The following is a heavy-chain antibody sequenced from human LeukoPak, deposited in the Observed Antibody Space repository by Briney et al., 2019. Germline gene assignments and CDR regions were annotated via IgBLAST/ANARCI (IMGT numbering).Heavy chain of an antibody. CDR1: GFTLTSYG. CDR3: ARDKNGDYCLD. CDR2: IQYDGSNK. J-gene: IGHJ4*02. Sequence: GGSLRLSCAASGFTLTSYGMHWVRQAPGKGLEWVAFIQYDGSNKNYADSVKGRFTISRDYSKNTLYLQMNSLRAEGTAVYYCARDKNGDYCLDWGQGTLVTVSS. D-gene: IGHD4-17*01. V-gene: IGHV3-30*02.